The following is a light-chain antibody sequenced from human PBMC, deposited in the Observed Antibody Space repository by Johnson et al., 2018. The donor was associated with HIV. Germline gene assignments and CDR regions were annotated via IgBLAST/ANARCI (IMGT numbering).Light chain of an antibody. CDR1: SSDIGNNY. CDR2: DND. V-gene: IGLV1-51*01. J-gene: IGLJ1*01. CDR3: GTWDSILNAYV. Sequence: QSVLTQPPSLSAAPGQKVTISCSGSSSDIGNNYVSWYQHLPGTAPKLLIYDNDKRPSGIPDRFSGSKSGTSATLGITGLQTGDEAVYYCGTWDSILNAYVFGAATKVAVL.